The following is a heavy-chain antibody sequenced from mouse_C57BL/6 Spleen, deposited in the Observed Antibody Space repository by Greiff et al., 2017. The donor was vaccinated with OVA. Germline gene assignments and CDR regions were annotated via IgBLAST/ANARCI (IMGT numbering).Heavy chain of an antibody. J-gene: IGHJ4*01. CDR3: ASHDGYYDYYAMDY. CDR1: GYSITSGYY. D-gene: IGHD2-3*01. V-gene: IGHV3-6*01. CDR2: ISYDGSN. Sequence: ESGPGLVKPSQSLSLTCSVTGYSITSGYYWNWIRQFPGNKLEWMGYISYDGSNNYNPSLKNRISITRDTSKNQFFLKLNSVTTEDTATYYCASHDGYYDYYAMDYWGQGTSVTVSS.